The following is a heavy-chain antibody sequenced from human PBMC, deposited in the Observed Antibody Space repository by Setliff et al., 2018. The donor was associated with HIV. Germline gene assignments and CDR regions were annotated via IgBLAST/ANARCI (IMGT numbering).Heavy chain of an antibody. Sequence: SVKVSCKASGGTFVNSAFTWVRQAPGQGLEWMGSIIPIFNTGNYAQKFQNRVTITADESTSTAYMELSSLGSEDTAVYFCATGRHYYDSSDYPANPFDVWGQGTMVTVSS. CDR2: IIPIFNTG. V-gene: IGHV1-69*13. J-gene: IGHJ3*01. CDR1: GGTFVNSA. D-gene: IGHD3-22*01. CDR3: ATGRHYYDSSDYPANPFDV.